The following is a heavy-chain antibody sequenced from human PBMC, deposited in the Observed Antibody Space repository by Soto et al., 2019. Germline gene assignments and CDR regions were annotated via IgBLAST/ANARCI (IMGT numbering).Heavy chain of an antibody. V-gene: IGHV1-18*01. CDR3: AREMVRGVGSDY. CDR1: GYTFTSYG. Sequence: QVQLVQSGAEVKKPGASVKVSCKASGYTFTSYGISWVRQAPGQGLEWMGWISTYNGNTKHAQKLQGRGTMTTDTPTSTAYMEMRSLRSDDTAVFYCAREMVRGVGSDYWGQGTPVTVSS. J-gene: IGHJ4*02. D-gene: IGHD3-10*01. CDR2: ISTYNGNT.